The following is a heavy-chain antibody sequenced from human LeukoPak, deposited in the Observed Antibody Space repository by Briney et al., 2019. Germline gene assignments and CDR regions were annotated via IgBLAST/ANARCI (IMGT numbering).Heavy chain of an antibody. CDR2: IYPGDSDT. Sequence: GESLKISCKGSGYSFTSYWIVWVRQMPGKGLELMGIIYPGDSDTRYSPSSQGQVIISADKSINTAYLQWSSLKASDTAMYYCARQAIVGATPFDYWGQGTLVTVSS. CDR1: GYSFTSYW. V-gene: IGHV5-51*01. J-gene: IGHJ4*02. CDR3: ARQAIVGATPFDY. D-gene: IGHD1-26*01.